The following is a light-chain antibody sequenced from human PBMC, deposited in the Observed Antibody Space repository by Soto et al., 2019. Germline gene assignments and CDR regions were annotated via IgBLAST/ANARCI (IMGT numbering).Light chain of an antibody. Sequence: AERGARACMSSQSVSSSYLAWYQQKPGQAPRLLIYGASSRGTGIPDRFVCSGSVPAFTLSISILQLVHWPPDFCPHSVPDKGTCGEGTKVDIK. V-gene: IGKV3-20*01. CDR2: GAS. CDR1: QSVSSSY. J-gene: IGKJ1*01. CDR3: PHSVPDKGT.